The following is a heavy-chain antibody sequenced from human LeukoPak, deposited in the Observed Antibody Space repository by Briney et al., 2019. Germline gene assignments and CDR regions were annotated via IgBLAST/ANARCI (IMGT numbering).Heavy chain of an antibody. CDR3: ARPFLYFCSTSCLFDY. V-gene: IGHV1-46*01. CDR1: GYTFTSYY. CDR2: INPSGGST. D-gene: IGHD2-2*01. Sequence: VASVKVSCKASGYTFTSYYMHWVRQAPGQGLEWMGIINPSGGSTSYAQKFQGRVTMTRDTSTSTVYMELSSLRSVDTAVYYCARPFLYFCSTSCLFDYWGQGTLVTVSS. J-gene: IGHJ4*02.